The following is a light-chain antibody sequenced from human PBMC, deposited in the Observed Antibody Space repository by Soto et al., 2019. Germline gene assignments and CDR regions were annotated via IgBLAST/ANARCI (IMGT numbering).Light chain of an antibody. CDR1: QGIGDT. CDR2: DTS. Sequence: EVVMTQSPATLSVSPGEGVTLSCRANQGIGDTLAWYQHKPGQTPRLLIYDTSTTATGVPARLSGSRSGQEFTPHINSPESEDFGIYYGQPYNNWPLTFGGGTKVDIK. V-gene: IGKV3-15*01. J-gene: IGKJ4*01. CDR3: QPYNNWPLT.